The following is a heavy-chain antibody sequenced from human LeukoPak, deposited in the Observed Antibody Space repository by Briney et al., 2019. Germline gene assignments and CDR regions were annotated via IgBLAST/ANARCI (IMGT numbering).Heavy chain of an antibody. J-gene: IGHJ4*02. CDR1: GSTLSDYY. CDR2: ISNTGYSK. V-gene: IGHV3-11*01. D-gene: IGHD4-23*01. Sequence: GGSLRLSCASPGSTLSDYYVNWIRRTPGKGLEWVSQISNTGYSKYYADSVKGRSTISRDNVKDSVSLQMNSLRVADSGMYYCAREEYGGNNFDYWGQGILVTVSS. CDR3: AREEYGGNNFDY.